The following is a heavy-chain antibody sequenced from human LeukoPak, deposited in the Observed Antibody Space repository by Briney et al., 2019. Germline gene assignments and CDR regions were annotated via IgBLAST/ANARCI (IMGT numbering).Heavy chain of an antibody. V-gene: IGHV3-7*05. J-gene: IGHJ4*02. CDR2: IKQDGSEK. Sequence: GSLRLSFAASGFTLSKYWMSWVRQAPGKGLEWVAIIKQDGSEKSYADSVKGRFTISRDYAKNSLDLQMNSLRAEDTAVYYCARSASGSFDYWGQGTLVIVSS. CDR1: GFTLSKYW. D-gene: IGHD1-26*01. CDR3: ARSASGSFDY.